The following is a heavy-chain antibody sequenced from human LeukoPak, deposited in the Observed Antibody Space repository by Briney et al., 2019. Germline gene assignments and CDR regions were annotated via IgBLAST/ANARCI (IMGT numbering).Heavy chain of an antibody. V-gene: IGHV4-61*02. CDR2: IYTSGST. Sequence: SETLSLTCTVSGGSISGGSYYWNWIRQPAGKGLEWIGRIYTSGSTNYNPSLKGRVTISVDTSKNQFSLKLTSVTAADTAVYYCAREELLRAFDIWGQGTMVTVSS. J-gene: IGHJ3*02. CDR1: GGSISGGSYY. D-gene: IGHD1-26*01. CDR3: AREELLRAFDI.